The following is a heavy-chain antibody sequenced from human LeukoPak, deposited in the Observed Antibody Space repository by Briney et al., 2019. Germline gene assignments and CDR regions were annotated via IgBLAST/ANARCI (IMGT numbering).Heavy chain of an antibody. Sequence: GGSLRLSCAASGFTFANYAMHWVRQAPGRGLEWVSGISYNSGGTDYADSVKGRFTISRDNAKNTLSLPMNTLSPADTAFYYCTKMNSRELLHRDAFDMWGEGTMGTVSS. CDR3: TKMNSRELLHRDAFDM. D-gene: IGHD3-10*01. J-gene: IGHJ3*02. V-gene: IGHV3-9*01. CDR1: GFTFANYA. CDR2: ISYNSGGT.